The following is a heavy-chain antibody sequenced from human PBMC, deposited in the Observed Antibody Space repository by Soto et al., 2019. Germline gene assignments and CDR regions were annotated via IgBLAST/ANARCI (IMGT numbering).Heavy chain of an antibody. CDR2: IKSKTDGGTT. D-gene: IGHD3-9*01. CDR3: TTPDILTGYYKFDY. V-gene: IGHV3-15*07. CDR1: GITFSNAW. Sequence: GGSLRLSCAASGITFSNAWMNWVRQAPGKGLEWVGRIKSKTDGGTTDYAAPVKVRFTILSDDSKNTRYLQMNSLKTEDTAVYYCTTPDILTGYYKFDYFCQGTLVTVSS. J-gene: IGHJ4*02.